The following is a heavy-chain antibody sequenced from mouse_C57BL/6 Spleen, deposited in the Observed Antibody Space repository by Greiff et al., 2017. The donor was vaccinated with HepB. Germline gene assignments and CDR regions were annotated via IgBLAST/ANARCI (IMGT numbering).Heavy chain of an antibody. CDR1: GFTFSSYA. CDR3: ASPTAY. V-gene: IGHV5-4*01. D-gene: IGHD6-1*01. CDR2: ISDGGSST. J-gene: IGHJ3*01. Sequence: EVQLVESGGGLVKPGGSLKLSCAASGFTFSSYAMSWVRQTPEKRLEWVATISDGGSSTYYPDNVKGRFTISRDNAKNNLYLQMSHLKSEDTAMYYCASPTAYWGQGTLVTVSA.